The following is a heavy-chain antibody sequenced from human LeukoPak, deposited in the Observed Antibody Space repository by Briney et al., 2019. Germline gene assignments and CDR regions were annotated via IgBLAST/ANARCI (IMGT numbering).Heavy chain of an antibody. CDR1: GFSFSTHW. J-gene: IGHJ6*02. Sequence: GGSLRLSCAASGFSFSTHWMSWVRQAPGKGLEWAANIKQDGSEKYYVDSVKGRFTISRDNAKNSLYLQMNSLRAEDTAVYYCARRNGMDVWGQGTTVTVSS. CDR3: ARRNGMDV. CDR2: IKQDGSEK. V-gene: IGHV3-7*01.